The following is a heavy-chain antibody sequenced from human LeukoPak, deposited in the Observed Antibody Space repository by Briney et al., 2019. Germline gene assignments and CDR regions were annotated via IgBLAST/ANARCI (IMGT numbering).Heavy chain of an antibody. CDR2: ISSSGSTI. CDR1: GFTFSDYY. J-gene: IGHJ4*02. V-gene: IGHV3-11*01. D-gene: IGHD3-3*01. CDR3: AKTEWLSYFDY. Sequence: TGGSLRLSCAASGFTFSDYYMSWIRQAPGKGLEWVSYISSSGSTIYYADSVKGRFTISRDNAKNSLYLQMNSLRAEDTAVYYCAKTEWLSYFDYWGQGTLVTVSS.